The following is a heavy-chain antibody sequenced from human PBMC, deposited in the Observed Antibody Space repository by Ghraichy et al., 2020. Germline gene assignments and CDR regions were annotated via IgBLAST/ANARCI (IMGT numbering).Heavy chain of an antibody. CDR3: GRVTGLYKVVDF. CDR1: GGSISGHY. D-gene: IGHD3-16*01. Sequence: SETLSLSCAVSGGSISGHYWSWIRQSRGRGLEWIGYIYDSGNVHYNPSLRGRGTMSIDTSKKQFSLNLTSVTTADTAVYYCGRVTGLYKVVDFWGQGTLVTVYS. V-gene: IGHV4-59*11. J-gene: IGHJ4*02. CDR2: IYDSGNV.